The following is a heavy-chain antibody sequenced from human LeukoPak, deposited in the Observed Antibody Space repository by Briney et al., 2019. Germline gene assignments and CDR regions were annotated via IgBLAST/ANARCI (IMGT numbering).Heavy chain of an antibody. V-gene: IGHV4-59*01. CDR2: IYYSGST. J-gene: IGHJ4*02. CDR1: GGSISTFY. CDR3: ARGGRRQWLDGGGFDY. Sequence: PSETLSLTCTVSGGSISTFYWSWIRQRPGKGLEWIGYIYYSGSTNYNPSLKSRVTISVDTSKNQFSLKLSSVTAADTAVYYCARGGRRQWLDGGGFDYRGQGTLVTVSS. D-gene: IGHD6-19*01.